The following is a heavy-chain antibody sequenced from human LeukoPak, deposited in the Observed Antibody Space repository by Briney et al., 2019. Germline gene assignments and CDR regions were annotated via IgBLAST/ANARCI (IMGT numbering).Heavy chain of an antibody. CDR3: AKDWEMRYWQGGFDS. J-gene: IGHJ4*02. CDR2: IDPRTGDT. CDR1: GYNFIVYY. D-gene: IGHD2-15*01. V-gene: IGHV1-2*02. Sequence: ASVKVSCKASGYNFIVYYMHWLRQAPGHGLEWMGWIDPRTGDTHYAQQFRDRLTLTRDTSSSTAYMDLSRLTSDDTAIYFCAKDWEMRYWQGGFDSWGQGTLLTVSS.